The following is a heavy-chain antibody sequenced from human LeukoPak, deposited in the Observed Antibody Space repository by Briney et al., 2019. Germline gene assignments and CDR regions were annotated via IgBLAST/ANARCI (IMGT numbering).Heavy chain of an antibody. CDR2: IYTSGST. D-gene: IGHD3-22*01. CDR3: ARHCDYYDSSGYYFDAFDI. J-gene: IGHJ3*02. CDR1: GGSISSYY. Sequence: SETLSLTCTVSGGSISSYYWSWIRQPAGKGLEWIGRIYTSGSTNYNPSLKSRVTISVDTSKNQFSLKLSSVTAADTAVYYCARHCDYYDSSGYYFDAFDIWGQGTMVTVSS. V-gene: IGHV4-4*07.